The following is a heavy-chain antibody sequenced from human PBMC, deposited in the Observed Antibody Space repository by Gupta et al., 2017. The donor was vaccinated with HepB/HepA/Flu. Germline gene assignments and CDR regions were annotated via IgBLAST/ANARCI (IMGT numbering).Heavy chain of an antibody. CDR2: IRFSENT. CDR1: GGSVSSFGHY. J-gene: IGHJ4*02. V-gene: IGHV4-39*01. CDR3: ARQAGVGTYYDYFDY. D-gene: IGHD3-3*01. Sequence: QLHLQESGPGLVKPSETLSLSCIVSGGSVSSFGHYWAWIRQPPGKGLECIGIIRFSENTYFNPSFMSRATISVDTSKNQFSLKFNSVTAADTAVYYCARQAGVGTYYDYFDYWGQGTLVTVSS.